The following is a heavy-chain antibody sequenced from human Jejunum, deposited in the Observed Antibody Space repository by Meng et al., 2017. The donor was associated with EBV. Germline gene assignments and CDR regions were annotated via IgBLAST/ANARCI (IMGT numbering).Heavy chain of an antibody. J-gene: IGHJ5*02. CDR2: IFHIGTT. D-gene: IGHD1-26*01. CDR1: GGSISSSNW. CDR3: ARDGGPSGSYAYWFDP. V-gene: IGHV4-4*02. Sequence: QVQLLESGPGLVKPLGTLPLPCPVSGGSISSSNWWSWVRQPPGKGPEWIGEIFHIGTTNYNPTLKSRVTMSVDKSKNHFSLKLTSVTAADTAVYYCARDGGPSGSYAYWFDPWGQGTLVTVSS.